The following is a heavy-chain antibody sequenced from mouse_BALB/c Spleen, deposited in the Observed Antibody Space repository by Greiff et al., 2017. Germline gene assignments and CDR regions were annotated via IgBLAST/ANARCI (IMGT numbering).Heavy chain of an antibody. CDR2: ISSGGSYT. V-gene: IGHV5-6*01. D-gene: IGHD1-2*01. CDR1: GFTFSSYG. Sequence: EVQGVESGGDLVKPGGSLKLSCAASGFTFSSYGMSWVRQTPDKRLEWVATISSGGSYTYYPDSVKGRFTISRDNAKNNLYLQMSSLKSEDTAMYYCARGDYDGYGGFAYWGQGTPVTVSA. J-gene: IGHJ3*01. CDR3: ARGDYDGYGGFAY.